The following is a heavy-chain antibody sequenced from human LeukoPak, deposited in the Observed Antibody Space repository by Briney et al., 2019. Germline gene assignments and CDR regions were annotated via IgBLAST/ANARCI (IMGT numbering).Heavy chain of an antibody. D-gene: IGHD3-16*01. CDR1: GGSISSYY. V-gene: IGHV4-59*01. Sequence: SETLPLTCTVSGGSISSYYWSWIRQPPGKGLEWIGYIYYSGSTNYNPSLKSRVTISVDTSKNQFSLKLSSVTAADTAVYYCARDKGGHWYFDLWGRGTLVTVSS. J-gene: IGHJ2*01. CDR2: IYYSGST. CDR3: ARDKGGHWYFDL.